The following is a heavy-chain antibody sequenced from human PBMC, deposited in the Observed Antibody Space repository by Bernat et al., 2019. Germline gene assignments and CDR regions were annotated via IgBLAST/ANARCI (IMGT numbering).Heavy chain of an antibody. J-gene: IGHJ6*02. D-gene: IGHD6-6*01. CDR3: ATSGIAARPGNYYYGMDV. V-gene: IGHV4-59*05. CDR1: GGSSNNYF. CDR2: IYYSGST. Sequence: QVQLQESGPGLVKPSETLSLTCTVSGGSSNNYFWSWIRQPPGKGLEWIGSIYYSGSTYYNPSLKSRVTISVDTSKNQFSLKLSSVTAADTAVYYCATSGIAARPGNYYYGMDVWGQGTTVTVSS.